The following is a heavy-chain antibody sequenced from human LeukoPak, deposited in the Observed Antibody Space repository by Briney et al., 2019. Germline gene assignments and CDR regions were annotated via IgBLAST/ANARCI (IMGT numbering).Heavy chain of an antibody. CDR1: GGSFSGYY. CDR3: ARGNGRADYYDFWSGYYKEGHFDY. V-gene: IGHV4-34*01. CDR2: INHSGST. Sequence: ASETLSLTCAVYGGSFSGYYWSWIRQPPGKGLEWIGEINHSGSTNYNPSLKSRVTISVDTSKNQFSLKLSSVTAADTAVYYCARGNGRADYYDFWSGYYKEGHFDYWGQGALVTVSS. J-gene: IGHJ4*02. D-gene: IGHD3-3*01.